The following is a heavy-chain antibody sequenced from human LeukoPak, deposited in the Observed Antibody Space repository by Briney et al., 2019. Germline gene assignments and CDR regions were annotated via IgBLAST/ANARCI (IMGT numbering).Heavy chain of an antibody. J-gene: IGHJ4*02. CDR3: AYHSDPPLYDILTGYYPFDY. Sequence: GASVKVSCKASGGTFSSYAISWVRQAPGQGLEWMGGIIPIFGTANYAQKFQGRVTITADESTSTAYMELSSLRSEDTAVYYCAYHSDPPLYDILTGYYPFDYWGQGTLVTVSS. CDR1: GGTFSSYA. V-gene: IGHV1-69*13. CDR2: IIPIFGTA. D-gene: IGHD3-9*01.